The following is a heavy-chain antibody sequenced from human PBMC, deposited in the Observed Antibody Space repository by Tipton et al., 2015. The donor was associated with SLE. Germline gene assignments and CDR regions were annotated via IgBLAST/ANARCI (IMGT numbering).Heavy chain of an antibody. J-gene: IGHJ3*02. Sequence: TLSLTCTVSGGSISSYYWNWIRQPPRKGLEWIGYIYTSGSTNYNPPLTRGVTISVDTSKNQFSLKLSSVTAAATAVYYCAWDYYEVAFDIWSQGTMVAVSS. CDR2: IYTSGST. V-gene: IGHV4-4*08. CDR3: AWDYYEVAFDI. D-gene: IGHD3-3*01. CDR1: GGSISSYY.